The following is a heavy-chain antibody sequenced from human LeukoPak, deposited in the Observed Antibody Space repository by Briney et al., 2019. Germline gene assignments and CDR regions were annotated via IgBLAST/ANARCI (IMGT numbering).Heavy chain of an antibody. D-gene: IGHD5-12*01. CDR3: ARTGEDYSDTAGYGGFGP. Sequence: GGSLRLSCAASGFSFGSYWMHWVRQAPGTGLEWVASIKQDGSEKLYGASVRGRFTVSRDNARNSLYLNMKTLRSEDTALYYCARTGEDYSDTAGYGGFGPWGQGTLVIVSS. CDR2: IKQDGSEK. J-gene: IGHJ5*02. CDR1: GFSFGSYW. V-gene: IGHV3-7*01.